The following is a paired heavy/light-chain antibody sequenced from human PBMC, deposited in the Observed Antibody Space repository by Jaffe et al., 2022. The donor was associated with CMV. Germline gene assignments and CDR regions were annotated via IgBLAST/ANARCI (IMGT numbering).Heavy chain of an antibody. J-gene: IGHJ4*02. Sequence: QLQLQESGPGLVKPSETLSLICTVSGGSINNYYYYWAWIRLPPGKGLEWIGSISSSGSTFHNPSLRSRVTMSADSSNRQVFLTLNSVTASDSALYYCARHRPKERSAWRWDVVGLPADTPRPLQAHFDFWGQGIAVTVSS. CDR1: GGSINNYYYY. D-gene: IGHD2-2*01. CDR2: ISSSGST. V-gene: IGHV4-39*01. CDR3: ARHRPKERSAWRWDVVGLPADTPRPLQAHFDF.
Light chain of an antibody. J-gene: IGLJ2*01. CDR1: SSDIGAYDY. CDR2: DVS. Sequence: QSALTQPASVSGSPGQSITIPCTGTSSDIGAYDYVSWYQRHPGEAPKLMIYDVSNRPSGISNRFSGSKSGNTASLTISGLQPEDEAEYYCCSKSSATTLVVFGGGTKLTVL. CDR3: CSKSSATTLVV. V-gene: IGLV2-14*03.